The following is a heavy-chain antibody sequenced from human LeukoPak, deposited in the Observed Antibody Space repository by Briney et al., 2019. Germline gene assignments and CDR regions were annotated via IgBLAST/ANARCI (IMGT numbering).Heavy chain of an antibody. CDR3: ARVWFGYFFQ. CDR1: GFDVSFNY. D-gene: IGHD3-10*01. Sequence: GGSLRLSCAASGFDVSFNYVGWVRQAPGKGLEWVSVIHTGGTTHYADSVKGRFTISKDTSNNTVYLQMNNVRAEDTANYYCARVWFGYFFQWGQGALVTVSS. CDR2: IHTGGTT. J-gene: IGHJ4*02. V-gene: IGHV3-53*01.